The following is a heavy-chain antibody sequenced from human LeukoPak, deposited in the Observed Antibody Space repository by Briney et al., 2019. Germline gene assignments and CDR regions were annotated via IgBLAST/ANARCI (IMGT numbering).Heavy chain of an antibody. D-gene: IGHD4-17*01. CDR1: GFTFSSFG. V-gene: IGHV3-48*01. CDR3: ARHVRGATVTTSGFYYMDV. CDR2: ISSTSRTI. Sequence: GGSLRLSCAASGFTFSSFGMNLVRQAPGKGLGWVSYISSTSRTIYYADSVKGRFTISRDNAKNSLSLQMNSLRAEDTAVYYCARHVRGATVTTSGFYYMDVWGKGTTVTVSS. J-gene: IGHJ6*03.